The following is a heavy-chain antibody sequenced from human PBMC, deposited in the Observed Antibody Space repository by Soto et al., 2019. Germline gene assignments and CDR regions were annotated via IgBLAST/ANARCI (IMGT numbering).Heavy chain of an antibody. J-gene: IGHJ4*02. CDR1: GFIFSNYA. CDR3: SKGRLSFDF. V-gene: IGHV3-23*01. CDR2: VSANADGT. Sequence: GGSLRLSCAASGFIFSNYAMNWVRQAPGKGLEWVSFVSANADGTFYADSVKGRFSISRDNSKNTLYLQMNNLRAEDTAIYYCSKGRLSFDFWGQGALVTVSS.